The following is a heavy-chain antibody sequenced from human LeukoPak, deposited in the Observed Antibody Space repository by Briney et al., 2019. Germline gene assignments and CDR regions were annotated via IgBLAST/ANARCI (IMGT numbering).Heavy chain of an antibody. Sequence: GRSLRLSCAASGFTFSRHGMHWVRQAPGKGLEWVAVIWYDGSNKYCADSVKGRFTISRDNSKNMLYLQMSSLRAEDTAVYYCARYYSNSLDYWGQGTLVTVSS. D-gene: IGHD4-11*01. V-gene: IGHV3-33*01. J-gene: IGHJ4*02. CDR1: GFTFSRHG. CDR3: ARYYSNSLDY. CDR2: IWYDGSNK.